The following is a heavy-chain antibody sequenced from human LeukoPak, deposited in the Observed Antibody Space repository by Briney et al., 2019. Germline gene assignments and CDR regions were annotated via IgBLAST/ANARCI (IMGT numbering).Heavy chain of an antibody. D-gene: IGHD1-26*01. CDR2: INWNGGST. Sequence: GGSLRLSCAASGFTFDDYGMSWVRQAPGKGLEWVSVINWNGGSTGYADSVKGRFTISRDNAKNSLYLQMNSLRAEDTALYHCARGAAAAQWEIEVSFDYSGQGTLVTVSS. V-gene: IGHV3-20*01. CDR1: GFTFDDYG. J-gene: IGHJ4*02. CDR3: ARGAAAAQWEIEVSFDY.